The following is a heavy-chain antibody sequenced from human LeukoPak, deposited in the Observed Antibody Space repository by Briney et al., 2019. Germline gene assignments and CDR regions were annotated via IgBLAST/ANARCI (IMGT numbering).Heavy chain of an antibody. Sequence: PSESLSLTCAVSGGSISSGGYSWSWIRQPPGKGLEWIGYIYHSGSTYYNPSLKSRVTISVDRSKNRFSLKLSSVTAADTAVYYCARGGYYDSSGYQGIDYWGQGTLVTVSS. D-gene: IGHD3-22*01. CDR1: GGSISSGGYS. CDR3: ARGGYYDSSGYQGIDY. CDR2: IYHSGST. J-gene: IGHJ4*02. V-gene: IGHV4-30-2*01.